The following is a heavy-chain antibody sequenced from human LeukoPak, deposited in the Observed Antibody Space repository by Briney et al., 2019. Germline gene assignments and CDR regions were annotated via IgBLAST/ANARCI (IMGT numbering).Heavy chain of an antibody. CDR1: GYSFTAYY. CDR2: INPNTGGT. CDR3: ARSLSGWSDY. Sequence: ASVKVSCEASGYSFTAYYMHWVRQAPGQGLEWMGWINPNTGGTNYAQKFQGRVTMTRDTFISTAYMEVSSLTSDETAVYYCARSLSGWSDYWGQGTLVTVSS. J-gene: IGHJ4*02. V-gene: IGHV1-2*02. D-gene: IGHD6-19*01.